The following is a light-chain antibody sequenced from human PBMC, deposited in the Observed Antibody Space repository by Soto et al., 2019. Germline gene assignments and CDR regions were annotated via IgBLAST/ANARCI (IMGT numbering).Light chain of an antibody. J-gene: IGLJ3*02. CDR3: QSYDSILRTSGV. CDR1: SSNIGAGYD. Sequence: QSVLTQPPSVSGAPGQRVTISCTGSSSNIGAGYDVHWYQQLPGTAPKLLIYVNNNRPSGVPDRFSASKSGTSASLVITGLQAEDEADYYCQSYDSILRTSGVFGGGTKLTVL. CDR2: VNN. V-gene: IGLV1-40*01.